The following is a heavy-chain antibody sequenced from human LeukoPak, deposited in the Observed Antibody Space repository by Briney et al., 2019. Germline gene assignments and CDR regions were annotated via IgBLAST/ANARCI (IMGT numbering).Heavy chain of an antibody. J-gene: IGHJ4*02. V-gene: IGHV4-39*07. CDR2: IYYSGST. CDR1: GDSINNNNYY. Sequence: KPSETLSLTCTVSGDSINNNNYYWGWIRQPPGKGLEWIGSIYYSGSTYYNPSLKSRVTISVDTSKNQFSLKLSSVTAADTAVYYCARERGDGYNSYFDYWGQGTLVTVSS. CDR3: ARERGDGYNSYFDY. D-gene: IGHD5-24*01.